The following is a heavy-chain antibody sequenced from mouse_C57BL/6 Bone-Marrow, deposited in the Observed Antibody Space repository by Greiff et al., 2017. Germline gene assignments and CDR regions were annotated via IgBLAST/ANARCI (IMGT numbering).Heavy chain of an antibody. V-gene: IGHV14-4*01. Sequence: EVQLQQSGAELVRPGASVKLSCTASGFNIKDDYMHWVKHRPEQGLEWVGWIAPENGDTEYASKFPGKATITADTSSNTAYLQLSSLTSEDTAVYYCTTLIARYWYFDVWGTGTTVTISS. CDR2: IAPENGDT. CDR1: GFNIKDDY. CDR3: TTLIARYWYFDV. D-gene: IGHD6-1*01. J-gene: IGHJ1*03.